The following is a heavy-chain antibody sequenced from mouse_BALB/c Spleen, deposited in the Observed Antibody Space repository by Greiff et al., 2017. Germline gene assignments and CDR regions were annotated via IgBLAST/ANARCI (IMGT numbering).Heavy chain of an antibody. CDR3: ARDYYDYSYAMDY. D-gene: IGHD2-4*01. V-gene: IGHV5-6-5*01. J-gene: IGHJ4*01. Sequence: EVKVEESGGGLVKPGGSLKLSCAASGFTFSSYAMSWVRQTPEKRLEWVASISSGGSTYYPDSVKGRFTISRDNARNILYLQMSSLRSEDTAMYYCARDYYDYSYAMDYWGQGTSVTVSS. CDR1: GFTFSSYA. CDR2: ISSGGST.